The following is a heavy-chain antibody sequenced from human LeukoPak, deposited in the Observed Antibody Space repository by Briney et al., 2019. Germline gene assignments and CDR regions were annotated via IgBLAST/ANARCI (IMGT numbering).Heavy chain of an antibody. CDR3: ARAHGDVEMATITLFDY. CDR1: GGSISSGGYS. V-gene: IGHV4-30-2*05. J-gene: IGHJ4*02. D-gene: IGHD5-24*01. CDR2: IYHSGST. Sequence: SLSLTCAVSGGSISSGGYSWSWIRQPPGKGLEWIGYIYHSGSTYYNPSLKSRVTISVDTSKNQFSLKLSSVTAADTAVYYCARAHGDVEMATITLFDYWGRGTLVTVSS.